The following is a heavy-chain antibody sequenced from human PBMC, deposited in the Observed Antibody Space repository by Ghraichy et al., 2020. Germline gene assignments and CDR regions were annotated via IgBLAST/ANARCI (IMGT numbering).Heavy chain of an antibody. V-gene: IGHV3-48*01. D-gene: IGHD2-8*01. Sequence: GSLRLSCTASGFIFDGYSMNWVRQAPGKGLEWVSYISTRSSTIEYAVSVRGRFTISRDNAENSLYLQMNSLRAEDTAVYYCARGPGNGHANYDYWGQGTLVTVSS. CDR1: GFIFDGYS. CDR2: ISTRSSTI. J-gene: IGHJ4*02. CDR3: ARGPGNGHANYDY.